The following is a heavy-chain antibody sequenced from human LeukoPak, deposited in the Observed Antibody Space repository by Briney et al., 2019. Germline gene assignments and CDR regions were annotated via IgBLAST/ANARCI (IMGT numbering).Heavy chain of an antibody. CDR3: ARDADWNGQSCDY. CDR1: GFTFNRYW. D-gene: IGHD1-1*01. J-gene: IGHJ4*02. V-gene: IGHV3-74*01. Sequence: PGGSLRLSCAASGFTFNRYWMHWVRQAPGKGLEWVSRIYSDAGGISYADFVKGRFTISRDNAKNTLYLQMNNLRAEDTAVYYCARDADWNGQSCDYWGQGTLVTVSS. CDR2: IYSDAGGI.